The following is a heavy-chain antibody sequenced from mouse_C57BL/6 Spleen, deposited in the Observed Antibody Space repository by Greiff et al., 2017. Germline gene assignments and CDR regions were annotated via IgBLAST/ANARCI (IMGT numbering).Heavy chain of an antibody. V-gene: IGHV1-76*01. Sequence: VQRVESGAEMVRPGASVKLSCKASGYTFTDYYINWVMQRPGQGLEWIARIYPGSGNTYYNEEFKGKGTLTAEKSSSTAYMQLSSLTSEDSAVYFCASAISEFDWFAYWGQGTLVTVSA. D-gene: IGHD3-2*02. CDR1: GYTFTDYY. CDR3: ASAISEFDWFAY. J-gene: IGHJ3*01. CDR2: IYPGSGNT.